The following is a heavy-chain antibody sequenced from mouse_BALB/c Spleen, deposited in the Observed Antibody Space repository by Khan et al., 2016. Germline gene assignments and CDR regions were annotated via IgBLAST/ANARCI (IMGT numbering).Heavy chain of an antibody. Sequence: EVTLLESGPGLVRPSQSLSLTCTVTGYSITSDYAWNWIRQFPGNRLEWMGYISFSGGTRYNPSLKSRISITRDISKNQFFLQLNSVTTEDTATYYCGSRTYYVGRYYFDYWGRGTTLTVSS. CDR1: GYSITSDYA. V-gene: IGHV3-2*02. D-gene: IGHD1-1*02. CDR2: ISFSGGT. CDR3: GSRTYYVGRYYFDY. J-gene: IGHJ2*01.